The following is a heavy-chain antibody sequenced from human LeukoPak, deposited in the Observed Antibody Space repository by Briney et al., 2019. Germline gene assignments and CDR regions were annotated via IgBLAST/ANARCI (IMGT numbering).Heavy chain of an antibody. J-gene: IGHJ4*02. CDR2: IKSKTDGGTT. Sequence: GGSLRLSCAASGFTVSNAWMNWVRQAPGKGLEWVGRIKSKTDGGTTDYAAPVKGRFTISRDDSKNTLYLQMNSLKTEDTAVYYCTTLLWFGELLEDYWGQGTLVTVSS. D-gene: IGHD3-10*01. V-gene: IGHV3-15*01. CDR1: GFTVSNAW. CDR3: TTLLWFGELLEDY.